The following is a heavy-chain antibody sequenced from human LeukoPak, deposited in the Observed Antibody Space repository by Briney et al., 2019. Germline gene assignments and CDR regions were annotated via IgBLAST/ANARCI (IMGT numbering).Heavy chain of an antibody. V-gene: IGHV6-1*01. CDR3: ARAGGYSGYDYLNYFDY. Sequence: SQTLSLTCAISGDSVSSNSAAWNWIRQSPSRGLEWLGRTYYRSKWYKDYAVSVKSRITINPDTSKNQFSLQLNSVTPEDTAVYYCARAGGYSGYDYLNYFDYWGQGTLVTVSS. CDR1: GDSVSSNSAA. J-gene: IGHJ4*02. D-gene: IGHD5-12*01. CDR2: TYYRSKWYK.